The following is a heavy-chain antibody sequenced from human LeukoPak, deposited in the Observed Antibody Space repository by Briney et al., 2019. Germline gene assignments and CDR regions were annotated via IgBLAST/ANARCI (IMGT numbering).Heavy chain of an antibody. CDR1: GFTFSSYA. J-gene: IGHJ1*01. Sequence: GGSLRLSCAASGFTFSSYAMHWVRQAPGKGLEWVAVISYDGSNKYYADSVKGRFTISRDNSKNTLYLQMNSLRAEDTAVYYCARDSSDIRSLIAHWGQGTLVTVSS. CDR2: ISYDGSNK. CDR3: ARDSSDIRSLIAH. D-gene: IGHD2-15*01. V-gene: IGHV3-30-3*01.